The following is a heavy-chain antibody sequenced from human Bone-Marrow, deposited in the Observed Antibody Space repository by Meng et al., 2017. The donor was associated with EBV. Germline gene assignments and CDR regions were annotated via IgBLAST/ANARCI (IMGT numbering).Heavy chain of an antibody. J-gene: IGHJ4*02. CDR2: IPSDASHNK. CDR1: GFTFSDYV. CDR3: AKIEYRCFEY. Sequence: QXHLVESGXGVVQPGXALRLSCAASGFTFSDYVFHWVRQAPGKGPEWVAIIPSDASHNKYYADSVKGRFTISRDNSKNTLYLQMNSLRAEDTAVYYCAKIEYRCFEYWGQGTLVTVSS. V-gene: IGHV3-30*18. D-gene: IGHD2-2*01.